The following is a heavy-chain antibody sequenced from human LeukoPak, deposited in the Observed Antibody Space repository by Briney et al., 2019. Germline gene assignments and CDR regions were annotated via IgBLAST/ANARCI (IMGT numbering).Heavy chain of an antibody. CDR3: ARGYYYGMDV. J-gene: IGHJ6*02. V-gene: IGHV4-34*01. Sequence: SETLSLTCAVYGGSFSGYYWSWIRQPPGKGLEWIGEINHSGSTNYNPSLKSRVTISADTSKNQFSLKLSSVTAADTAVYYCARGYYYGMDVWGQGTTVTVSS. CDR1: GGSFSGYY. CDR2: INHSGST.